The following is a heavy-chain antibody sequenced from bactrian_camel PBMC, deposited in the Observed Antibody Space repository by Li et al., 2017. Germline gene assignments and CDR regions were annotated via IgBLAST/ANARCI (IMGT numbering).Heavy chain of an antibody. V-gene: IGHV3S53*01. Sequence: HVQLVESGGGSVQAGESLRLSCVVSGYRYSTYCMGWFRQVPGNEREPLASIDSDGRTSVADSVKGRFTISQDNAKNTVYLQMNRLRPEDTAMYYGAADRVVVAGACPLPDEHTYRAQGTQVTVS. D-gene: IGHD6*01. J-gene: IGHJ4*01. CDR2: IDSDGRT. CDR3: AADRVVVAGACPLPDEHTY. CDR1: GYRYSTYC.